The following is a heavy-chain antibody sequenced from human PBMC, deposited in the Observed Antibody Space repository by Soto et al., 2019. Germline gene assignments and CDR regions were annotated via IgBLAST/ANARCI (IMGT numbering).Heavy chain of an antibody. CDR3: TRAVYGDWDYHYYMDV. V-gene: IGHV3-73*01. J-gene: IGHJ6*03. Sequence: GGSLRLSCAASGFTFSGSAMHWVRQASGKGLEWVGRIRSKANSYATAYAASVKGRFTISRDDSKNTAYLQMNSLKTEDTAVYYCTRAVYGDWDYHYYMDVWRKGTTVRISS. CDR1: GFTFSGSA. D-gene: IGHD4-17*01. CDR2: IRSKANSYAT.